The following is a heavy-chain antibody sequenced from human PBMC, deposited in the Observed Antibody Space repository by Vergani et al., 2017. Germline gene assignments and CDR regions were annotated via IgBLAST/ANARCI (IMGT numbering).Heavy chain of an antibody. CDR1: GYTFSAYY. J-gene: IGHJ4*02. CDR3: ARGQWLPTLSLDY. CDR2: VNPNSGDT. V-gene: IGHV1-2*02. Sequence: QVHLVQSGAEVKKPGASVKVSCQTSGYTFSAYYIHWVRQAPGQGLEWMGWVNPNSGDTNYAQKFQGRVTMTRDMAINTTYMELSRLTSDDTAVYYCARGQWLPTLSLDYWGQGTLVTVSS. D-gene: IGHD6-19*01.